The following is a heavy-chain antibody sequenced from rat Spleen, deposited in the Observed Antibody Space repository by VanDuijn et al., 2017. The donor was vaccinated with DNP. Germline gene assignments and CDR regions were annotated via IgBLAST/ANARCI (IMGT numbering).Heavy chain of an antibody. J-gene: IGHJ2*01. V-gene: IGHV5-25*01. CDR2: ISTGGDNT. CDR1: GFIFSNYD. CDR3: ATYSGFNSYYFDY. Sequence: EVQLVESGGGLMQPGRSLKLSCAASGFIFSNYDVAWVRQAPTKGLEWVASISTGGDNTYYRDSVKGRFTISRDNAESTLYLQMDSLRSEDTASYYCATYSGFNSYYFDYWGQGVMVTVSS. D-gene: IGHD1-9*01.